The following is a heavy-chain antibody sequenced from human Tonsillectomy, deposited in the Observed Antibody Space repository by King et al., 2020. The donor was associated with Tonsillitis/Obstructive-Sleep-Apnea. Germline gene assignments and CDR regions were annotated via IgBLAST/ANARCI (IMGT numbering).Heavy chain of an antibody. CDR2: IFYSGNT. CDR3: ARHRDTALGPFNY. V-gene: IGHV4-39*01. D-gene: IGHD5-18*01. CDR1: GDFITSSNFY. Sequence: QLQESGPGLVEPSETLSLTCSVSGDFITSSNFYWSWIRQPPGKGLEWIGSIFYSGNTFYNPSLKTRVSMSVDTSKNQFSLNLSSVTAADTAVYYCARHRDTALGPFNYWGQGTPVTVSS. J-gene: IGHJ4*02.